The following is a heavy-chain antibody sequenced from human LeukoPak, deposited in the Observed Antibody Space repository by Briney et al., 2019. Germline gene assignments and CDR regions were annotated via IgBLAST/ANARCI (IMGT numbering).Heavy chain of an antibody. CDR2: IYSGGST. V-gene: IGHV3-53*01. CDR1: GFSVSSIY. J-gene: IGHJ4*02. D-gene: IGHD3-22*01. Sequence: GGSLRLSCAASGFSVSSIYMSWVRQAPGKGLEWVSIIYSGGSTYYAASVKGRFTISRDNSKNTLYLQMNSLKTEDTAVYYCTTGDYDSSGYYDYFDYWGQGTLVTVSS. CDR3: TTGDYDSSGYYDYFDY.